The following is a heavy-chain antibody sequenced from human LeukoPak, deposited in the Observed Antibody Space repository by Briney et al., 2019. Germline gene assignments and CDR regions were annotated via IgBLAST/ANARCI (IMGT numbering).Heavy chain of an antibody. CDR2: IIPIFGTA. V-gene: IGHV1-69*05. Sequence: ASVKVSCKASGGTFSSYAISWVRQAPGQGLEWMGGIIPIFGTANYAQKFQGRVTITTDESTSTAYMELSSLRSEDTAVYYCAKGPLSNQGWARDYYYYMDVWGKGTTVTVSS. J-gene: IGHJ6*03. CDR3: AKGPLSNQGWARDYYYYMDV. D-gene: IGHD4-11*01. CDR1: GGTFSSYA.